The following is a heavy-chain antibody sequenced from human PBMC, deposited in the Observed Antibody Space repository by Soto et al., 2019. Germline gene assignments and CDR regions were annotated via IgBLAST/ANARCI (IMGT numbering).Heavy chain of an antibody. CDR2: INHSGST. D-gene: IGHD6-6*01. J-gene: IGHJ3*02. CDR1: GGSFSGYY. Sequence: SETLSLTCAVYGGSFSGYYWSWIRQPPGKGLEWIGEINHSGSTNYNPSLKSRVTISVDTSKNQFSLKLSSVTAADTAVYYCARIQLGYDAFDISGQGTMVTVSS. V-gene: IGHV4-34*01. CDR3: ARIQLGYDAFDI.